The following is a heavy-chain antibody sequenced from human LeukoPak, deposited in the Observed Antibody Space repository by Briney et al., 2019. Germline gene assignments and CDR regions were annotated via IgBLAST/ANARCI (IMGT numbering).Heavy chain of an antibody. Sequence: SETLSLTCTVSGGSISSYYWSWVRQPPGKGLEWIGYIYYSGSTNYNPSLKSRVTISVDTSKNQFSLKLSSVTAADTAVYYCARGIAAAGTPPYFDYWGQGTLVTVSS. J-gene: IGHJ4*02. V-gene: IGHV4-59*08. CDR3: ARGIAAAGTPPYFDY. CDR2: IYYSGST. D-gene: IGHD6-13*01. CDR1: GGSISSYY.